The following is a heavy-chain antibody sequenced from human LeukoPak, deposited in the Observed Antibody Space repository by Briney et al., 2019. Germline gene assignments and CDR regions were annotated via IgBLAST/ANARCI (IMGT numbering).Heavy chain of an antibody. V-gene: IGHV4-4*02. CDR1: GGSISSSNW. J-gene: IGHJ6*02. CDR3: ARATTVTYYYYGMDV. Sequence: PSGTLSLTCAVSGGSISSSNWWSWVRQPPGKGLEWIGEIYHSGSTNYNPSLKSRVTISVDKSKNQFSLKLSSVTAADTAVYYCARATTVTYYYYGMDVWGQGTTDTVSS. D-gene: IGHD4-17*01. CDR2: IYHSGST.